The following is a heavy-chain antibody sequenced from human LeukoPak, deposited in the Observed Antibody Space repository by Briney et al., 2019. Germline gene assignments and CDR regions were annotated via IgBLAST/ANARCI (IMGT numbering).Heavy chain of an antibody. CDR1: GFTFSSYS. D-gene: IGHD3-10*01. CDR2: ISSSSSHI. CDR3: ARDSSYYYAFDY. J-gene: IGHJ4*02. Sequence: GGSLRLSCAASGFTFSSYSMNWVRQAPGKGLEWVSSISSSSSHIYYADSVKGRFTISRDNAKNSLYLQMNSLRAEDTAVYYCARDSSYYYAFDYWGQGTLVTVSS. V-gene: IGHV3-21*01.